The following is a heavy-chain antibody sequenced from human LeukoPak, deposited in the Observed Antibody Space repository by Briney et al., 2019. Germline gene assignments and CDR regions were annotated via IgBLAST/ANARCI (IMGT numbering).Heavy chain of an antibody. CDR3: AELGITMIGGV. CDR1: GFTFSSYT. CDR2: ISSSSSYI. V-gene: IGHV3-21*01. D-gene: IGHD3-10*02. Sequence: GGSLRLSCVASGFTFSSYTMNWVRQAPGKGLEWVSSISSSSSYIYYADSVKGRFTISRDNAKNSLYLQMNSLRAEDTAVYYCAELGITMIGGVWGKGTTVTISS. J-gene: IGHJ6*04.